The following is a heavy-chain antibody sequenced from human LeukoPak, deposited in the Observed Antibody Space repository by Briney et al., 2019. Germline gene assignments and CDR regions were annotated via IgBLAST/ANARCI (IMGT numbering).Heavy chain of an antibody. V-gene: IGHV5-51*01. D-gene: IGHD1-26*01. CDR1: GYSFTSYW. CDR2: IYPIDSDT. Sequence: GESLKISCKGSGYSFTSYWIGWVRQMPGKGLEWMGIIYPIDSDTRYNPSFQGQVTISADKSISTAYLQWSSLKASDTAMYYCARHQYSGTYYNAFDIWGQGTMVTVSS. CDR3: ARHQYSGTYYNAFDI. J-gene: IGHJ3*02.